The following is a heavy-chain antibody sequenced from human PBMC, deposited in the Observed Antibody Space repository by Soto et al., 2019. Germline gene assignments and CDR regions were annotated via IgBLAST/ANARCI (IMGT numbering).Heavy chain of an antibody. CDR2: ISTYNGNT. V-gene: IGHV1-18*01. CDR1: GYTFLNYG. Sequence: ASVKVSCKGSGYTFLNYGISWVRQAPGQGLEWMGWISTYNGNTKYAQKVQGRVTMTTETSTYTAYMELRSLRSDDTAVYYCARDWASISWVRSSDALDISGLGTVVTVSS. J-gene: IGHJ3*02. D-gene: IGHD6-13*01. CDR3: ARDWASISWVRSSDALDI.